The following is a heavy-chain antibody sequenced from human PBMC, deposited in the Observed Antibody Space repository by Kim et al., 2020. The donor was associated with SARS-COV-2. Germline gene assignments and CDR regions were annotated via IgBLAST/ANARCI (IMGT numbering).Heavy chain of an antibody. CDR2: ISGSSGMT. V-gene: IGHV3-23*02. CDR3: VKDRAAGSSESFES. Sequence: GGSLRLSCAASGFNFSDFAMNWVRQAPGKGLEWVSVISGSSGMTYFGTSVKGRFTTSRDNTASTLFLHMNNLNAGDTAVYYCVKDRAAGSSESFESWGQGTLVPVSS. CDR1: GFNFSDFA. D-gene: IGHD3-22*01. J-gene: IGHJ4*02.